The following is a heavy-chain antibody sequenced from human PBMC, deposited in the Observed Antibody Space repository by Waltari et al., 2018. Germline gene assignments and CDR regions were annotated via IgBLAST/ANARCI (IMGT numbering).Heavy chain of an antibody. CDR1: GFTFSSYS. CDR3: ARTPSVTTGTTGDY. CDR2: ISSSSSYI. J-gene: IGHJ4*02. D-gene: IGHD1-1*01. Sequence: EVQLVESGGGLVKPGGSLRLSCAASGFTFSSYSMNWVRQAPGKGLEWVSSISSSSSYIYYAESVKGRFTISRDNAKNSLYLQMNSLRAEDTAVYYCARTPSVTTGTTGDYWGQGTLVTVSS. V-gene: IGHV3-21*01.